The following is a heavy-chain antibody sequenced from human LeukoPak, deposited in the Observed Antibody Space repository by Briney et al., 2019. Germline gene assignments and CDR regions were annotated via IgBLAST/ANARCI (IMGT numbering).Heavy chain of an antibody. V-gene: IGHV4-59*01. CDR1: GGSISSYY. D-gene: IGHD1-1*01. Sequence: PSETLSLTCTVSGGSISSYYWSRIRQPPGKGLEWIGHIHNSGNTNYNPSLKSRATLSVDTSKNQFSLKLSSVTAADTAVYYCAREGTTGRNLNWFDSRGQGTLVAVSS. CDR3: AREGTTGRNLNWFDS. CDR2: IHNSGNT. J-gene: IGHJ5*01.